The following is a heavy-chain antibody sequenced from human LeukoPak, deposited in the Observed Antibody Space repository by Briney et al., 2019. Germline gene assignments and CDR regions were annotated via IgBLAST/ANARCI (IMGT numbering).Heavy chain of an antibody. J-gene: IGHJ4*02. V-gene: IGHV4-38-2*01. CDR3: AGQREAADY. Sequence: SETLSLTCAVSGYSISSGYYWGWIRQPPGKGLEWIGSIYHSGSTYYNPSLKSRVTISVDTSKNQFSLKLSSVTAADTAVYYCAGQREAADYWGQGTLDTVSS. CDR2: IYHSGST. CDR1: GYSISSGYY. D-gene: IGHD6-25*01.